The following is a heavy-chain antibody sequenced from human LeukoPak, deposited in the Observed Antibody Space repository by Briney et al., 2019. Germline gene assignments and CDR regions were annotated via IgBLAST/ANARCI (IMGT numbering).Heavy chain of an antibody. V-gene: IGHV3-33*01. D-gene: IGHD2-2*01. CDR3: AREEGVVALYYYGMDV. CDR1: GFTFSSYG. Sequence: GRSLRLSCAASGFTFSSYGMHWVRQAPGKGLEWVAVIWYDGSNKYYADSVKDRFTISRDNSKNTLYLQMNSLRAEDTAVYYCAREEGVVALYYYGMDVWGQGTTVTVSS. J-gene: IGHJ6*02. CDR2: IWYDGSNK.